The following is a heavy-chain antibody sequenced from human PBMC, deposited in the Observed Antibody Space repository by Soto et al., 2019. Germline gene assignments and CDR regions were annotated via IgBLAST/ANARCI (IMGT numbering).Heavy chain of an antibody. CDR1: GGSISSSSYY. CDR3: AANLELNRLSYYYYYYMDV. V-gene: IGHV4-39*01. Sequence: SETLSLTCTVSGGSISSSSYYWGWIRQPPGKGLEWIGSIYYSGSTYYNPSLKSRVTITVDTSKNQFSLMLSSVTAADTAVYYCAANLELNRLSYYYYYYMDVWGKGTTVTVSS. D-gene: IGHD1-7*01. CDR2: IYYSGST. J-gene: IGHJ6*03.